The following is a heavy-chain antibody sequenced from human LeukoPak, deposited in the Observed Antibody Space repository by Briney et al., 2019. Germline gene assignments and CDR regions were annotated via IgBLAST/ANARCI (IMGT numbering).Heavy chain of an antibody. J-gene: IGHJ4*02. Sequence: ASVKVSCKASGYTFTGYYMHWVRQAPGQGLEWMGWVNPNSGGTNYAQKFQGRVTMTRDTSISTAYMELSRLRSDDTAVYYCARPYCSSTSCYTAGSGWGQGTLVTVPS. CDR3: ARPYCSSTSCYTAGSG. D-gene: IGHD2-2*02. CDR1: GYTFTGYY. V-gene: IGHV1-2*02. CDR2: VNPNSGGT.